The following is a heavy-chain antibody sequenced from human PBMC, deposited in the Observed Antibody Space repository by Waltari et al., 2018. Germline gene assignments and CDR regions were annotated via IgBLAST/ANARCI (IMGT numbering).Heavy chain of an antibody. Sequence: EVQLVESGGGLVNPGGSLRLSCAAAGFPFSAYGMPWVRQAPGKGLEGVSSISSADYSLDADSMKGRFIISRDNAKNSLYLQMNGLSGEDTAVYYCARVIVYSDSPVCDFWGQGTLVIVSS. CDR3: ARVIVYSDSPVCDF. D-gene: IGHD2-21*01. CDR2: ISSADYS. CDR1: GFPFSAYG. V-gene: IGHV3-21*01. J-gene: IGHJ4*01.